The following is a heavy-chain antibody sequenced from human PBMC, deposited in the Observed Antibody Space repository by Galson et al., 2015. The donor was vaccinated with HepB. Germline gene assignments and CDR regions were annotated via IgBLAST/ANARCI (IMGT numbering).Heavy chain of an antibody. CDR1: GGSFTGYY. D-gene: IGHD3-10*01. V-gene: IGHV4-34*01. Sequence: SETLSLTCSVYGGSFTGYYWNWIRQPPGKGLEWIGEVNHRGSTNYNPSLKSRVTISLDTSKNQFSLNLGSVTAADTAVYYCARGGLLLWFGDFQSRSLKTNWVDPWGLGTLVTVSS. CDR2: VNHRGST. CDR3: ARGGLLLWFGDFQSRSLKTNWVDP. J-gene: IGHJ5*02.